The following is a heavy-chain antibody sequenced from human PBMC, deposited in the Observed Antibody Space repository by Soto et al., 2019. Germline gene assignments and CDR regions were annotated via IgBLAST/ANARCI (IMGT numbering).Heavy chain of an antibody. J-gene: IGHJ4*02. D-gene: IGHD5-18*01. V-gene: IGHV3-23*01. CDR3: AKEGWYSYGYFDY. CDR1: GFTFSSYS. Sequence: GGSLRLSCAASGFTFSSYSMNWVRQAPGKGLEWVSYISSGGSTYYADSVKGRFTISRDNSENTLYLQMNSPRAEDTAVYYCAKEGWYSYGYFDYWGQGTLVTVSS. CDR2: ISSGGST.